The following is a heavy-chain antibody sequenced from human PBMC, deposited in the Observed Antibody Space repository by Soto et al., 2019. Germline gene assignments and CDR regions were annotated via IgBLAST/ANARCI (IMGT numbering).Heavy chain of an antibody. Sequence: EVQLLESGGGLVQPGGSLRLSCAASEFTFSSYAMTWVRQAPGKGLEWVSTISGSGGSTYYADSVKGRFTISRDNSKNTLDLQMSSLRAEDTAVYYCAKDRTVRSGQGASYLWGGGTVLTVSS. CDR2: ISGSGGST. V-gene: IGHV3-23*01. CDR3: AKDRTVRSGQGASYL. D-gene: IGHD3-3*01. CDR1: EFTFSSYA. J-gene: IGHJ3*01.